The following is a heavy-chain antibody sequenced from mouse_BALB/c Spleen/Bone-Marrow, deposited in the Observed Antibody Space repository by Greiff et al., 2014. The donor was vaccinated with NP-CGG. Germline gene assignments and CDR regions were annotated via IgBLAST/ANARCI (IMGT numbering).Heavy chain of an antibody. D-gene: IGHD1-1*01. J-gene: IGHJ2*01. CDR3: AKHDTTVVLDY. Sequence: QVQLKESGPGLVAPSQSLSITCTVSGFSLTDYGVSWIRQPPGKGLEWLGVIWGGGNTYYNSTLKSRLSISKDNSKSQVFLKMNSLQTDDTAMYYCAKHDTTVVLDYWGQGTTLTVSS. CDR2: IWGGGNT. V-gene: IGHV2-6-5*01. CDR1: GFSLTDYG.